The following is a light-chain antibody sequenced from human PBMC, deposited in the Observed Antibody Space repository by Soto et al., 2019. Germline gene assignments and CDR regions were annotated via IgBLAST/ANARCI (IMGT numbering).Light chain of an antibody. V-gene: IGKV1-5*01. CDR2: AAS. CDR1: QSISNW. J-gene: IGKJ4*01. CDR3: QQYDNLPLT. Sequence: DIQMTQSPSTLPASVGDRVTITCRASQSISNWLAWYHQKPGKAPKLLIFAASSLQSGVPSRFSGSRSGPDFTLTISSLQPEDFATYYCQQYDNLPLTFGGGTKVDIK.